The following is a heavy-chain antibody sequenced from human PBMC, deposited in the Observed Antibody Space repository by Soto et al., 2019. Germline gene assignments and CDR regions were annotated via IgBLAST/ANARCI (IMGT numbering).Heavy chain of an antibody. J-gene: IGHJ3*02. CDR3: ARDGDYDILTGYYKEWDAFDI. V-gene: IGHV5-51*01. Sequence: GESLKISCKGSGYSFTSYWIGWVCQMPGKGLEWMGIIYPGDSDTRYSPSFQGQVTISADKSISTAYLQWSSLKASDTAMYYCARDGDYDILTGYYKEWDAFDIWGQGTMVTVSS. CDR2: IYPGDSDT. CDR1: GYSFTSYW. D-gene: IGHD3-9*01.